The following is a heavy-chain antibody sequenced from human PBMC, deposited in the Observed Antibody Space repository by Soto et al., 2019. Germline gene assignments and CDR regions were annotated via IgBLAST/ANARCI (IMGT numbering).Heavy chain of an antibody. CDR3: ARDESITMVRGVNFDY. D-gene: IGHD3-10*01. J-gene: IGHJ4*02. Sequence: ASVKVSCKASGYTFTSYGISWVRQAPGQGLEWMGWISAYNGNTNYAQKLQGRVTMTTDTSTSTAYMELRSLRSDDTAVYYCARDESITMVRGVNFDYWGQGTLVTVSS. CDR1: GYTFTSYG. V-gene: IGHV1-18*01. CDR2: ISAYNGNT.